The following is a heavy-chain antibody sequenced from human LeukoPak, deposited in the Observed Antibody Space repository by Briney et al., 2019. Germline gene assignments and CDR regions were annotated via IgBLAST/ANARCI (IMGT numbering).Heavy chain of an antibody. V-gene: IGHV3-48*01. CDR3: VRELAY. CDR1: GFTFTTYM. CDR2: ISSDSGAI. J-gene: IGHJ4*02. Sequence: PGRSPRLSSAASGFTFTTYMMNWGRQAPGKGLEWLSYISSDSGAIYYADSVQGRFTISRDNAQKSLYLQMNSLRVEDTAVYYCVRELAYWGQGALVTVSS. D-gene: IGHD1-1*01.